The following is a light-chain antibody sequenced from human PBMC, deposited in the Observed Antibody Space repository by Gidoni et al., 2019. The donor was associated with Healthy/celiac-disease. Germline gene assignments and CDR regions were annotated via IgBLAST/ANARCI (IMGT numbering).Light chain of an antibody. Sequence: DIVMTQSQEPLDGSLGERATINCKSSQSVLYSSNNKNYLAWYQQKPGQPPKLLIYWASTRESGVPDRFSGSGSGTDFTLTISSLQAEDVAVYYCQQSYSPPRITFGQGTRLEIK. CDR3: QQSYSPPRIT. J-gene: IGKJ5*01. CDR1: QSVLYSSNNKNY. V-gene: IGKV4-1*01. CDR2: WAS.